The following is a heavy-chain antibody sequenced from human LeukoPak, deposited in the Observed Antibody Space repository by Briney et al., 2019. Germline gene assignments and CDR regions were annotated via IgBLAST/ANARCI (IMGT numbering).Heavy chain of an antibody. J-gene: IGHJ4*02. CDR1: GFTFSSYS. Sequence: PGGSLRLSCAASGFTFSSYSMSWVRQAPGKGLEWVSFMTTSSSTICYPDSVKGRLTISRDNAKNSLYLQMNSLRAEDTAVYYCARVRGAYYFDYWGQGALVTVSS. D-gene: IGHD3-16*01. CDR2: MTTSSSTI. V-gene: IGHV3-48*01. CDR3: ARVRGAYYFDY.